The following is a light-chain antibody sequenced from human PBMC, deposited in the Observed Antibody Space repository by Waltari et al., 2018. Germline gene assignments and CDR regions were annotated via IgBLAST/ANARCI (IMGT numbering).Light chain of an antibody. J-gene: IGKJ4*01. CDR3: QQRSNWPPLT. CDR2: DAP. Sequence: EVVLTQSPATLSLSPGDRATLSCRASQSVRSHLAWYHQKPGQAPRLLIYDAPNRATGIPPRFSGGGSGTDFTLTISSLEPEDSAVYYCQQRSNWPPLTFGGGTKVEIK. V-gene: IGKV3-11*01. CDR1: QSVRSH.